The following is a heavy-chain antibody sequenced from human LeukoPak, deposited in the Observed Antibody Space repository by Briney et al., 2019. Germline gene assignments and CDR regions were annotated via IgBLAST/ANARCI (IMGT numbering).Heavy chain of an antibody. Sequence: ASVKVSCKASGYTFTSYGISWVRQAPGQGLEWMGWIGAYNGNTNYAQKFQGRVTITADKSTSTAYMELSSLRSEDTAVYYCARGNNWNELDYWGQGTLVTVSS. J-gene: IGHJ4*02. CDR1: GYTFTSYG. CDR3: ARGNNWNELDY. CDR2: IGAYNGNT. V-gene: IGHV1-18*01. D-gene: IGHD1-1*01.